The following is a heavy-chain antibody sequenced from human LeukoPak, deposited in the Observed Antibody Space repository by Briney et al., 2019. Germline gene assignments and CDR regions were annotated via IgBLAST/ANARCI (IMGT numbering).Heavy chain of an antibody. D-gene: IGHD6-19*01. Sequence: GGSLRLSCTASGFTFSTYAMHWVRQAPGKGLEWVAVMSYDGTNKYYTDSVKGRLTISRDNSKNTLYLQMNSLRTEDSAVYYCARREVAVTGTDYYYYYGVDVWGQGTTVTVSS. J-gene: IGHJ6*02. CDR2: MSYDGTNK. V-gene: IGHV3-30-3*01. CDR1: GFTFSTYA. CDR3: ARREVAVTGTDYYYYYGVDV.